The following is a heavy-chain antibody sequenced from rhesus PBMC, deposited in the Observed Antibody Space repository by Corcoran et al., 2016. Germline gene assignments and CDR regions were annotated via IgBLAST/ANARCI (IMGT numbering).Heavy chain of an antibody. CDR3: ARDSVQFYFDY. J-gene: IGHJ4*01. Sequence: QVQLQESGPGLVKPSETLSLTCAVSGYSISSNYWSWIRQPPGKGLEWIGYIYGSSGSHYYNPSLKSRATISTDTSKNQFSRKLSSVTAADTAVYYCARDSVQFYFDYWGQGVLVTVSS. D-gene: IGHD5-24*01. CDR1: GYSISSNY. CDR2: IYGSSGSH. V-gene: IGHV4-147*01.